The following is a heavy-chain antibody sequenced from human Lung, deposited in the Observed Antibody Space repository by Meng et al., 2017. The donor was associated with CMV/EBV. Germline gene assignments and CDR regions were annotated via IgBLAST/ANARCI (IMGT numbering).Heavy chain of an antibody. V-gene: IGHV4-59*01. D-gene: IGHD1-1*01. Sequence: SETLSLTCTVPGASISSYYWSWIRQPPGRGLEYIGFIYYSGSTNYNPSLRRPVIISIDTSKNQFSLKLSSVTTADTAVYYCARFSATGAYYYGMDVWGQGTXVTVSS. CDR2: IYYSGST. J-gene: IGHJ6*02. CDR3: ARFSATGAYYYGMDV. CDR1: GASISSYY.